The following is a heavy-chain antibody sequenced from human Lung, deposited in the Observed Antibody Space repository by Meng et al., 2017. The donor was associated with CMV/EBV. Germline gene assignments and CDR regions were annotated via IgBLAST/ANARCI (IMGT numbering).Heavy chain of an antibody. Sequence: FSCYSMNWVRQAPGKGLEWVSSISSSSGYICYADSVKGRFTISRDNAESSLYLQMNSLRAEDTAVYYCARPPSAAVDTAMVPPYFDYWGQGTLVTVSS. V-gene: IGHV3-21*01. CDR3: ARPPSAAVDTAMVPPYFDY. D-gene: IGHD5-18*01. CDR1: FSCYS. J-gene: IGHJ4*02. CDR2: ISSSSGYI.